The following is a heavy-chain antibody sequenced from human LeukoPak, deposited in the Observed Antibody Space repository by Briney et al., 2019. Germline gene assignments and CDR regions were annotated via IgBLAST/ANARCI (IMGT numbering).Heavy chain of an antibody. V-gene: IGHV3-66*01. CDR3: AREVPYCSGGSCYSRAFDI. D-gene: IGHD2-15*01. J-gene: IGHJ3*02. CDR2: IYSGGST. CDR1: GFTVSSNY. Sequence: GGSLRLSCAASGFTVSSNYMSWVRQAPGKVLEWVSVIYSGGSTYYADSVKGRFTISRDNSKNTLYLQMNSLRAEDTAVYYCAREVPYCSGGSCYSRAFDIWGQGTMVTVSS.